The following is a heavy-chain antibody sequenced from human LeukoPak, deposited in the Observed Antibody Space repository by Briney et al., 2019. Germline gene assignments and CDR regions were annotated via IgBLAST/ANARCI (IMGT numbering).Heavy chain of an antibody. CDR1: GFTFSSYA. V-gene: IGHV3-30-3*01. CDR2: ISYDGSNK. D-gene: IGHD3-22*01. J-gene: IGHJ4*02. CDR3: ASDYYDSSGYSEPHDY. Sequence: GGSLRLSCAASGFTFSSYAMHWVRQAPGKGLEWVAVISYDGSNKYYADSVKGRFTISRDNSKNTLYLQMNSLRAEDTAVYYCASDYYDSSGYSEPHDYWGQGTLVTVSS.